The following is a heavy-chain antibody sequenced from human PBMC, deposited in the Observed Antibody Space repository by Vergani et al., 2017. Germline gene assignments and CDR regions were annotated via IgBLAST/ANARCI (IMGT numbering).Heavy chain of an antibody. J-gene: IGHJ6*02. D-gene: IGHD2-15*01. CDR3: AKDPGYGVVLGMDV. V-gene: IGHV3-23*01. Sequence: EVQLLESGGGLVQPGGSLRLSCAASGFTFSSYAMSWVRQAPGEGLEGVSAISGIGGSTYYADSVKGRFTISRDNSKNTLYLQMNSLRAEDTAVYYCAKDPGYGVVLGMDVWGQGTTVTVSS. CDR1: GFTFSSYA. CDR2: ISGIGGST.